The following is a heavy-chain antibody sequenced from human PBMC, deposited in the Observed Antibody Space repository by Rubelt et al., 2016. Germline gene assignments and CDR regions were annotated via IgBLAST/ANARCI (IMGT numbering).Heavy chain of an antibody. CDR2: ITASTTTI. J-gene: IGHJ4*02. CDR3: ARVISGWYLMIDY. Sequence: GGGLVQPGGSLRLSCTASGFTFTSYSMNWVRQAPGKGLEWVSFITASTTTIYYADSVKGRFTISRDNAKNSLYLALYSLKAEDTAIYYCARVISGWYLMIDYWGQGTLVTVSS. D-gene: IGHD6-19*01. CDR1: GFTFTSYS. V-gene: IGHV3-48*04.